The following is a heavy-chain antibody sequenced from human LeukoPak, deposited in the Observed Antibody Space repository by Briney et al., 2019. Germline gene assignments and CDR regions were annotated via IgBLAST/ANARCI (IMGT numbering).Heavy chain of an antibody. J-gene: IGHJ4*02. D-gene: IGHD4-17*01. CDR2: ISAYNGNT. V-gene: IGHV1-18*01. CDR3: ARAYGDYEFDY. Sequence: ASVKVSCKASGGTFISYAISWVRQAPGQGLEWMGWISAYNGNTNYAQKLQGRVTMTTDTSTSTAYMELRSLRSDDTAVYYCARAYGDYEFDYWGQGTLVTVSS. CDR1: GGTFISYA.